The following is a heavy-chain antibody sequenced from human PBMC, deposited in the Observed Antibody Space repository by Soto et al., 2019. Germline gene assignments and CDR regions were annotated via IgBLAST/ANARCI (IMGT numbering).Heavy chain of an antibody. CDR1: GFTFSSYA. Sequence: GGSLRLSCAASGFTFSSYAMSWVRQAPGKGLEWGSAISGSGGSTYYADSVKGRFTISRDNSKNTLYLQMNSLRAEDSAVYYCAKYSGYDLGVLGYWGQGTLVTVSS. CDR2: ISGSGGST. CDR3: AKYSGYDLGVLGY. J-gene: IGHJ4*02. V-gene: IGHV3-23*01. D-gene: IGHD5-12*01.